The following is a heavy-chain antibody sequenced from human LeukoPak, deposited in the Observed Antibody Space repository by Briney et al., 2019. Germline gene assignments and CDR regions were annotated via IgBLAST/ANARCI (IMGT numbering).Heavy chain of an antibody. Sequence: GGSLRLSCAASGFTFSSYWMSWVRQAPGKGLEWVANIKQDGSEKYYVDSVKGRFTISRDNAKNSLYLQMHSLRAEDTAVYYWASPGPYYYDSSATGDYWGQGTLVTVSS. CDR3: ASPGPYYYDSSATGDY. V-gene: IGHV3-7*01. D-gene: IGHD3-22*01. CDR1: GFTFSSYW. J-gene: IGHJ4*02. CDR2: IKQDGSEK.